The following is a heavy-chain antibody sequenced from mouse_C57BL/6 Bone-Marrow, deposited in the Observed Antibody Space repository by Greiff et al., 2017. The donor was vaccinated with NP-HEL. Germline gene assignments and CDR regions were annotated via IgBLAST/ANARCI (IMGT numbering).Heavy chain of an antibody. D-gene: IGHD4-1*01. CDR3: ARCRGNWDDY. CDR1: GYTFTSYW. J-gene: IGHJ2*01. CDR2: IHPNSGST. V-gene: IGHV1-64*01. Sequence: VQLQQPGAELVKPGASVKLSCKASGYTFTSYWMHWVKQRPGQGLEWIGMIHPNSGSTNYNEKFKSKATLTVDKSSSTAYIQLSSLTSEDSAVYYCARCRGNWDDYWGQGTTLTVSS.